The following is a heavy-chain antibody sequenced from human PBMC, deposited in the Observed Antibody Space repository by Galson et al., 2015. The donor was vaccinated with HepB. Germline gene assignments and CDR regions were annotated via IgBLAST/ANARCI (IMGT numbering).Heavy chain of an antibody. CDR1: GYTLTELS. V-gene: IGHV1-24*01. CDR2: FDPEDGET. J-gene: IGHJ4*02. Sequence: SVKVSCKVSGYTLTELSMHWVRQAPGKGLEWMGGFDPEDGETVYAQKFQGRVTMTEDTSTDTAYMELSSLRSEDTAVYYCATMPGVLRYFDWVGGYWGQGTLVTVSS. CDR3: ATMPGVLRYFDWVGGY. D-gene: IGHD3-9*01.